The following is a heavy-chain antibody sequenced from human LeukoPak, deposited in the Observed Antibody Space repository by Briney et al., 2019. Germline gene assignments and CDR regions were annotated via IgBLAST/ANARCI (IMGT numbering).Heavy chain of an antibody. V-gene: IGHV3-23*01. CDR3: TKETPISVAGS. D-gene: IGHD6-19*01. CDR2: ISGSGSNT. J-gene: IGHJ4*02. Sequence: GGSLRLSCAASGFTFSDHYMNWIRQAPGKGLQWVSAISGSGSNTYYADSVKGRFTISRDNSKNTLYLQMNSLRAEDTAVYYCTKETPISVAGSWGQGTLVTVSS. CDR1: GFTFSDHY.